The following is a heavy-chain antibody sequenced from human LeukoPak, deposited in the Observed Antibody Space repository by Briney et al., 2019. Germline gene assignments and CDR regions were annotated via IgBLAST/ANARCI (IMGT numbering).Heavy chain of an antibody. CDR1: GFTFSSYW. CDR2: IKQDGSEK. Sequence: PGGSLRLSCAASGFTFSSYWMSWVRQAPGKGLEWVANIKQDGSEKYYVDSVKGRFTISRDNAKNSLYLQMNSLKADDTAVYYCARGGRYFDWLFAPFDYWGQGTLVTVSS. CDR3: ARGGRYFDWLFAPFDY. J-gene: IGHJ4*02. V-gene: IGHV3-7*03. D-gene: IGHD3-9*01.